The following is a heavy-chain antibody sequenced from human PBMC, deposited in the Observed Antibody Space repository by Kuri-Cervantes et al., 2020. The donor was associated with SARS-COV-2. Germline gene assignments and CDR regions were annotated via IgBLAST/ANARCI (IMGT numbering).Heavy chain of an antibody. D-gene: IGHD2-2*01. V-gene: IGHV4-39*01. Sequence: GSLRLSCTVSGGSISSYYWGWIRQPPGKGLEWIGSIYYSGSTYYNPSLKSRVTISVDTSKNQFSLKLSSVTAADTAVYYCARLQRVVVPAASFDYWGQGTLVTVS. CDR2: IYYSGST. J-gene: IGHJ4*02. CDR1: GGSISSYY. CDR3: ARLQRVVVPAASFDY.